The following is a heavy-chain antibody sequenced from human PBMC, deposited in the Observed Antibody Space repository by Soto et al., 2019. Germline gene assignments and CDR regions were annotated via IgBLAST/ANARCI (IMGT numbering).Heavy chain of an antibody. J-gene: IGHJ4*02. CDR2: INHSGST. CDR1: GGSFSGYY. D-gene: IGHD1-1*01. CDR3: VRGRRWIRTTDY. Sequence: SETLSLTCAVYGGSFSGYYWSWIRQPPGKGLEWIGEINHSGSTNYNPSLKSRITISVDTSKNQFSLKMGSATAADTAVYYCVRGRRWIRTTDYWGQGTLVTVSS. V-gene: IGHV4-34*01.